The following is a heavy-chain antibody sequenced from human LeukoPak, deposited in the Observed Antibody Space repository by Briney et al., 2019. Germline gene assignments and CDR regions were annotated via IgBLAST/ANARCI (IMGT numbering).Heavy chain of an antibody. D-gene: IGHD5-18*01. CDR3: ASAGYSYGAFFD. V-gene: IGHV3-23*01. J-gene: IGHJ4*02. CDR2: ISGSGGST. Sequence: GGSLRLSCAASGFTFSSYAMSWVRQAPGKGLEWVSAISGSGGSTYYADSVKGRFTISRDKSKNTLYLQMNSLRAGDTAVYYCASAGYSYGAFFDWGQGTLVTVSS. CDR1: GFTFSSYA.